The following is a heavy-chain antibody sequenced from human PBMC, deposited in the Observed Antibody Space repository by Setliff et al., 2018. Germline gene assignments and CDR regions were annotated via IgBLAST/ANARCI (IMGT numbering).Heavy chain of an antibody. J-gene: IGHJ6*03. CDR1: GFTFSSSY. Sequence: PGGSLRLSCAASGFTFSSSYMHWVRQAPGKGLVWVSRINSDGSSTSYADSVKGRFTISRDNAKNSLYLQMNSLRAEDTAVYYCARDRGRGLQLWTGYYYYYMDVWGKGTTVTVSS. D-gene: IGHD5-18*01. CDR3: ARDRGRGLQLWTGYYYYYMDV. V-gene: IGHV3-74*01. CDR2: INSDGSST.